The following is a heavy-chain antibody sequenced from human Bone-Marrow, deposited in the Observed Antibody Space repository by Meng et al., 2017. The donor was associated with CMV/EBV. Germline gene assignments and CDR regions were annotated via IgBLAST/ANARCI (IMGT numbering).Heavy chain of an antibody. CDR2: INHSGSN. V-gene: IGHV4-34*01. J-gene: IGHJ6*02. D-gene: IGHD2-2*01. CDR1: GGSFSGYY. Sequence: GSLRLSCAVYGGSFSGYYWSWIRQPPGKGLEWIGEINHSGSNNYNPSLKSRVTISVDTSKIQFSLKLSSVTAADTSVYYCARGPISSCSSNISYSSSMDVWGQGTTVTVSS. CDR3: ARGPISSCSSNISYSSSMDV.